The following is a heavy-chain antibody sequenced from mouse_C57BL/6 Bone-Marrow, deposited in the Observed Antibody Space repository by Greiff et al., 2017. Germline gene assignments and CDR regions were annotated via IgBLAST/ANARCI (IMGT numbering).Heavy chain of an antibody. CDR2: IYPGDGDT. V-gene: IGHV1-82*01. J-gene: IGHJ3*01. Sequence: VQLKESGPELVKPGASVKISCKASGYAFSSSWMNWVKQRPGKGLEWIGRIYPGDGDTNYNGKFKGKATLTADKSSSTAYMQLSSLTSEDSAVXFCASWGWFSYWGQGTLVTVSA. CDR3: ASWGWFSY. D-gene: IGHD4-1*01. CDR1: GYAFSSSW.